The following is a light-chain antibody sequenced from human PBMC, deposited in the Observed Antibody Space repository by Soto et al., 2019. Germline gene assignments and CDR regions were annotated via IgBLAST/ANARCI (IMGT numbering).Light chain of an antibody. CDR3: QPSYSSIT. Sequence: PSSLSASIGERVTITCRARQSIYIDLNWYQQKPGKAPKLLIYAASSLQRGVPSTFSGGGSGTDFTLTIISLQPEDFLTYYCQPSYSSITFGQGTRLEI. V-gene: IGKV1-39*01. CDR1: QSIYID. CDR2: AAS. J-gene: IGKJ5*01.